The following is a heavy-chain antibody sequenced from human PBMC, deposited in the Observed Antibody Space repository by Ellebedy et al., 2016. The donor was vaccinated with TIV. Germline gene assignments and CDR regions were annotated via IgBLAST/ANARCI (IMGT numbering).Heavy chain of an antibody. CDR1: GGSISSYY. Sequence: MPSETLSLTCTVSGGSISSYYWSWIRQPPGKGLEWIGYIYNSGSTNYNPSLKSRVTISVDTSKNQISLMLSSVTAADTAVYYCARGRMTNYFYGMDVWGHGTTVTVSS. CDR3: ARGRMTNYFYGMDV. V-gene: IGHV4-59*01. CDR2: IYNSGST. J-gene: IGHJ6*02.